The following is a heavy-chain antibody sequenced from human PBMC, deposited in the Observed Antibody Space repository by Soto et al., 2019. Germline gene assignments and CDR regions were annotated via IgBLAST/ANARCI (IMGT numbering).Heavy chain of an antibody. CDR3: KRRIWGATGSDY. J-gene: IGHJ4*01. Sequence: EVQLVESGGGLVQPGGSLKLSCAASGFTFSSHWMHWVRQAPGKGLVWVSRINTDGGTTNYADSVKGRFTISRDNAKNTEALQINSRRAEGSAVCNYKRRIWGATGSDYWGLGTLVTVSS. D-gene: IGHD1-26*01. V-gene: IGHV3-74*01. CDR2: INTDGGTT. CDR1: GFTFSSHW.